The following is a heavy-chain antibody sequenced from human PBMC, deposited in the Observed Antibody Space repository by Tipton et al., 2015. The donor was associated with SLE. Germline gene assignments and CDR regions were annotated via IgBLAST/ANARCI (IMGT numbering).Heavy chain of an antibody. CDR3: ARDTAHYGSGDGAFDI. D-gene: IGHD3-10*01. V-gene: IGHV4-38-2*02. J-gene: IGHJ3*02. CDR1: GYSISSGYY. Sequence: TLSLTCAVSGYSISSGYYCGWTRQPPRKGLEWIGSIYHSGSTYYNPSLKSRVTISVDTSKNQFSLKLSSVTAAATAVYYCARDTAHYGSGDGAFDIWGQGTMVTVSS. CDR2: IYHSGST.